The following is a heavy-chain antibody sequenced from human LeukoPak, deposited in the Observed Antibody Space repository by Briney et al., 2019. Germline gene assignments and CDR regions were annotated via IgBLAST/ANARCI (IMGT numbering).Heavy chain of an antibody. D-gene: IGHD1-14*01. V-gene: IGHV4-34*01. CDR1: GGSFSDYY. Sequence: PSETLSLTCAVYGGSFSDYYWNWIRQPPGKGLEWIGEINHSGSTNYNPSLKSRVTISVDTSKNQFSLKLTSVTAADTAVYYCARRPGAFDYWGQGTLVTVSS. CDR2: INHSGST. CDR3: ARRPGAFDY. J-gene: IGHJ4*02.